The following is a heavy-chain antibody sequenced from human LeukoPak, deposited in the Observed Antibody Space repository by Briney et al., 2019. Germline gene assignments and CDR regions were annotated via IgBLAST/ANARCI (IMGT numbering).Heavy chain of an antibody. CDR2: ISSSSSYI. V-gene: IGHV3-21*04. Sequence: GGSLRLSCAASGFTFSSYSMNWVRQAPGKGLEWVSSISSSSSYIYYADSVKGRFTISRDNAKNSLYLQMNSLRAEDTAVYYCAKEAYSSSSWEDYFDYWGQGTLVTVSS. CDR1: GFTFSSYS. J-gene: IGHJ4*02. D-gene: IGHD6-6*01. CDR3: AKEAYSSSSWEDYFDY.